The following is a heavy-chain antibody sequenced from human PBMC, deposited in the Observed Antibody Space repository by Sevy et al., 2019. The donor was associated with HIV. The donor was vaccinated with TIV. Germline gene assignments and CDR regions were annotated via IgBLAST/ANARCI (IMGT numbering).Heavy chain of an antibody. CDR1: GFSLNTSGVG. Sequence: SGPTLVNPAQTLTLTCSFSGFSLNTSGVGVGWIRLPPGKALEWLALIFWDDEKRYSPPLKNRLTITKDTSKNQVVLTRTNMDPVDTATYYCARFLKGDYTNYFDSWDHGSLVTVSS. J-gene: IGHJ4*01. V-gene: IGHV2-5*02. D-gene: IGHD4-4*01. CDR2: IFWDDEK. CDR3: ARFLKGDYTNYFDS.